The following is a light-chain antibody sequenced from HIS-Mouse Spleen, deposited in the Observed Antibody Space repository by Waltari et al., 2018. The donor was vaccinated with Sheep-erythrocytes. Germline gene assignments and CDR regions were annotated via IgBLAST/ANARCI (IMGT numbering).Light chain of an antibody. CDR3: QQSYSTPHFT. Sequence: DIQMTQSPSSLSASVGDRVTITCRASQSISSYLNWYQQKPGKAPKLLIYAASSLQSGVPSRFSGGGSGTDFPLTISSLQPEDFATYYCQQSYSTPHFTFGPGTKVDIK. J-gene: IGKJ3*01. CDR2: AAS. V-gene: IGKV1-39*01. CDR1: QSISSY.